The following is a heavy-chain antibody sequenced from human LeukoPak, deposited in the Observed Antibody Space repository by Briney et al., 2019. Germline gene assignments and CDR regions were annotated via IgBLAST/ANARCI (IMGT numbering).Heavy chain of an antibody. CDR2: ISGSGGST. CDR1: GFTFSSYA. Sequence: GGSLRLSCAASGFTFSSYAMSWVRQAPGKGLEWVSAISGSGGSTYYADSVKGRFTISRDNSKNTLYLQMNSLRAEDAAVYYCAKDNRRAHYFDYWGQGTLVTVSS. CDR3: AKDNRRAHYFDY. J-gene: IGHJ4*02. V-gene: IGHV3-23*01.